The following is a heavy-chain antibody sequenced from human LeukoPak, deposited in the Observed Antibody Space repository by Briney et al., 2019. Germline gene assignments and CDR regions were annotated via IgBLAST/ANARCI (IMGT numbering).Heavy chain of an antibody. Sequence: GGSLRLSCAASGFTFTKFAMTWVRQAPGKGLEWVSAISGSGGSTYYADSVKGRFTISRDNSKNTLYLQMNSLRAEDTAVYYCAKDRPYCSSTSCPLTGAFDIWGQGTMVTVSS. D-gene: IGHD2-2*01. CDR3: AKDRPYCSSTSCPLTGAFDI. CDR2: ISGSGGST. J-gene: IGHJ3*02. V-gene: IGHV3-23*01. CDR1: GFTFTKFA.